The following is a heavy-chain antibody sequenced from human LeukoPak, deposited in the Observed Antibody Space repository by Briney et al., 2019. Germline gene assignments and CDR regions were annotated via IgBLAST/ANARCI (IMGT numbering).Heavy chain of an antibody. CDR3: AKDIGGGSYPLYYFDY. Sequence: GSLRLSCAAFGFTFSSYGMHWVRQAPGKGLEWVAFIRYDGSNKYYADSVKGRFTISRDNSKNTLYLQMNSLRAEDTAVYYCAKDIGGGSYPLYYFDYWGQGTLVTVSS. CDR1: GFTFSSYG. CDR2: IRYDGSNK. D-gene: IGHD1-26*01. J-gene: IGHJ4*02. V-gene: IGHV3-30*02.